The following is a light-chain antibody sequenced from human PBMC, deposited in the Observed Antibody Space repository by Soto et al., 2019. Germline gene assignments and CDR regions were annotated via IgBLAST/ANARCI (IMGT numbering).Light chain of an antibody. V-gene: IGLV1-40*01. CDR1: SSNIGAGYD. Sequence: QSVLTQPPSVSVAPGQRVTISCTGSSSNIGAGYDVHWYQQLPGTAPKLLIYGNINRPSGVPDRFSGSKSGTSASLAITGLQAEDEADYYCQSYDSSLSGVVFGGGTKLTVL. J-gene: IGLJ2*01. CDR2: GNI. CDR3: QSYDSSLSGVV.